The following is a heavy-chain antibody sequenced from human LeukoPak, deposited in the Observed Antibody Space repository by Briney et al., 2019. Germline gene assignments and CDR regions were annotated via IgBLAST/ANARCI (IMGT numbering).Heavy chain of an antibody. CDR3: ARDVGGALDY. CDR2: IRGDGGDK. Sequence: GGSLRLSCTFSGFTFRNYWMAWVRQAPGKGLEWVSNIRGDGGDKNSVDSVKGRFTISRDNAKKSLYLQMNSLRVEDTAVYYCARDVGGALDYWGQGTLVTVSS. V-gene: IGHV3-7*03. D-gene: IGHD4-17*01. J-gene: IGHJ4*02. CDR1: GFTFRNYW.